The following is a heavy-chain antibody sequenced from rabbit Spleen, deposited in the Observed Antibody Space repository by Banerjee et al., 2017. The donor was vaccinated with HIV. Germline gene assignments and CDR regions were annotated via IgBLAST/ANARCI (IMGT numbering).Heavy chain of an antibody. V-gene: IGHV1S45*01. J-gene: IGHJ6*01. CDR2: IYVGSSGST. CDR1: GFSFSSSYW. CDR3: ARTRVGSGYYDGMDL. D-gene: IGHD1-1*01. Sequence: QQQLVESGGGLVKPGASLTLTCTASGFSFSSSYWICWVRQAPGKGLEWIGCIYVGSSGSTYYASWAKGRFTISKTSSTTVTLQMTSLTAADTATYFCARTRVGSGYYDGMDLWGQGTLVTVS.